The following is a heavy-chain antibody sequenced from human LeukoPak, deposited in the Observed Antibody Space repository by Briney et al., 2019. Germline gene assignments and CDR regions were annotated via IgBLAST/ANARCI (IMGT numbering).Heavy chain of an antibody. D-gene: IGHD2-15*01. Sequence: GGSLRLSCAASGFTFSSYAMHWVRQAPGKGPEWVAVISYDGSNKYYADSVKGRFTISRDNSKNTLYLQMNSLRAEDTAVYYCASDRTCSGGSCYSGTTVTTSFDYWGQGTLVTVSS. CDR1: GFTFSSYA. CDR2: ISYDGSNK. V-gene: IGHV3-30*04. CDR3: ASDRTCSGGSCYSGTTVTTSFDY. J-gene: IGHJ4*02.